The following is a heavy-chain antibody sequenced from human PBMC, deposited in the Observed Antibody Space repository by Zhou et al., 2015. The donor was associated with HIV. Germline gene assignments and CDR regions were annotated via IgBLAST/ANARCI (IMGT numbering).Heavy chain of an antibody. CDR2: ITPILGTA. CDR1: GGTFSNYA. CDR3: ARSWFGELPGY. V-gene: IGHV1-69*06. Sequence: QVQLVQSGAEVKKPGSSVKVSCKASGGTFSNYAVSWVRQAPGQGLEWMGGITPILGTAKYAQTFQGRVTMTADRSTSTAYMDLHSLRSEDTAVYYCARSWFGELPGYWGQGTLVTVSS. J-gene: IGHJ4*02. D-gene: IGHD3-10*01.